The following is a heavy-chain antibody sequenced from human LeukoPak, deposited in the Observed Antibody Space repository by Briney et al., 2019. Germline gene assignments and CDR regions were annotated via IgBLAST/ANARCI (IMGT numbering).Heavy chain of an antibody. Sequence: GGSLRLSCAASGFTFSTYAMNWVRQAPGKGLEWLAIIWFDGSNKYYADSVKDRFTISRDNSKNTLYLQMNSLRAEDTAVYYCARVRSTTSYFYFDYWGQGTLVTVSS. CDR2: IWFDGSNK. J-gene: IGHJ4*02. D-gene: IGHD2-2*01. CDR3: ARVRSTTSYFYFDY. V-gene: IGHV3-33*08. CDR1: GFTFSTYA.